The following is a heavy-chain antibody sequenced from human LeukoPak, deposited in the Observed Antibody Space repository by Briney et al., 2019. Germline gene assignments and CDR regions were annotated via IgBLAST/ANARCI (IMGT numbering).Heavy chain of an antibody. V-gene: IGHV4-31*03. CDR3: ARRLRITIWKATSSNWFDP. J-gene: IGHJ5*02. D-gene: IGHD3-9*01. CDR1: GGSISSGGYY. Sequence: NPSETLSLTCTVSGGSISSGGYYWSWIRQHPGKGLEWIGYIYYSGSTYYNPSLKSRVTISVDTSKNQFSLKLSSVTAADTAVYYCARRLRITIWKATSSNWFDPWGQGTLVTVSS. CDR2: IYYSGST.